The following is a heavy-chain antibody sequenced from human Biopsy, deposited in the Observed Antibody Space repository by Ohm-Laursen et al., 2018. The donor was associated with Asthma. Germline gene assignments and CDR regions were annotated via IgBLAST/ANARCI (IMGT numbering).Heavy chain of an antibody. J-gene: IGHJ3*02. CDR1: GFVFSQCG. V-gene: IGHV3-30*03. Sequence: SLRLSCAASGFVFSQCGMHWVRQGPGKGLEWVALVSSDGHNKYYEDSVKGRFTISRDNSRNRLYLQINRLTVEDSAVYFCVRQSGQDYGDSSGFDIWGQGTEVAVSS. D-gene: IGHD3-22*01. CDR3: VRQSGQDYGDSSGFDI. CDR2: VSSDGHNK.